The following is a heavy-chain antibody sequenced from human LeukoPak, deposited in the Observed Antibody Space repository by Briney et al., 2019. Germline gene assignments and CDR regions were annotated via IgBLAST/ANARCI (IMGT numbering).Heavy chain of an antibody. CDR3: ARDGRVVVAAQLGKWRWFDP. D-gene: IGHD2-15*01. Sequence: ASVKVSCKASGYTFTGYYMHWVRQAPGQGLEWMGWIDPNSGGTNYAQKFQGRVTMTRDTSISTAYMELSRLRSDDTAVYYCARDGRVVVAAQLGKWRWFDPWGQGTLVTVYS. CDR1: GYTFTGYY. CDR2: IDPNSGGT. J-gene: IGHJ5*02. V-gene: IGHV1-2*02.